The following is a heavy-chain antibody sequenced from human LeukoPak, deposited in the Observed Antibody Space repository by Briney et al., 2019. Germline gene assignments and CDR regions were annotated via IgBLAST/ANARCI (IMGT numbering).Heavy chain of an antibody. CDR2: MSPDGSDK. J-gene: IGHJ1*01. Sequence: GGSLRLSCAASGFSFRDYWMSWVRQAPGEGLEWVADMSPDGSDKTYVDSVKGRLTISRDNAKQSLYLQMAPLPAEDTAVYYCVISWCRQQRAYWGQGTLVTVYS. V-gene: IGHV3-7*01. CDR3: VISWCRQQRAY. CDR1: GFSFRDYW. D-gene: IGHD2-8*01.